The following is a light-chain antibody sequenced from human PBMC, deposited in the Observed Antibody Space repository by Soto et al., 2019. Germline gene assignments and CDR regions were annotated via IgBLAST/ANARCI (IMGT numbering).Light chain of an antibody. Sequence: DIQMTQSPSTLSASVGVRVSITCRAGQSISSWLAWYQQKPGKAPKLLIYDASSLQSGVPSRFRGAESGTEFTLTISSLQPDDFAVYYCQQYNSYPWTFGQGTKVDIK. CDR2: DAS. V-gene: IGKV1-5*01. CDR1: QSISSW. CDR3: QQYNSYPWT. J-gene: IGKJ1*01.